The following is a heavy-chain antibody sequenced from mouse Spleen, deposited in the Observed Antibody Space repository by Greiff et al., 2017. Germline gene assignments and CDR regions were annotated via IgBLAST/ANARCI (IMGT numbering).Heavy chain of an antibody. Sequence: QVQLKESGAELVRPGVSVKISCKGSGYTFTDYAMHWVKQSHAKSLEWIGVISTYYGDASYNQKFKGKATMTVDKSSSTAYMELARLTSEDSAIYYCARRASMVNPYAMDYWGQGTSVTVSS. CDR3: ARRASMVNPYAMDY. J-gene: IGHJ4*01. CDR2: ISTYYGDA. CDR1: GYTFTDYA. V-gene: IGHV1S137*01. D-gene: IGHD2-10*02.